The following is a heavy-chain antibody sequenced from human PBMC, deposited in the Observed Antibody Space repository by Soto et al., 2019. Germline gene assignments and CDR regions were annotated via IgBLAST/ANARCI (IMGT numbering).Heavy chain of an antibody. CDR1: GFTLRSYW. Sequence: EVQLVESGGGLVQPGGSLRLSCAASGFTLRSYWMSWVRQAPGKGLEWVANIKQDGSEKYYVDSVKGRFTISRDNAENSLYLQMNSLRAEDTAVYYCARDLSSGWNSEYFDLWGRDTLVTVSS. J-gene: IGHJ2*01. D-gene: IGHD6-19*01. V-gene: IGHV3-7*01. CDR3: ARDLSSGWNSEYFDL. CDR2: IKQDGSEK.